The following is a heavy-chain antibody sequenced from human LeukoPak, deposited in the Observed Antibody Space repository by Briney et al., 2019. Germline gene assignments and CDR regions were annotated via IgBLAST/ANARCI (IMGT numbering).Heavy chain of an antibody. CDR2: IYYSGST. Sequence: SETLSLTCTVSSGSVSSGSYYWSWIRQPPGKGLEWIGYIYYSGSTNYNPSLKSRVTISVDTSKNQFSLKLSSVTAADTAVYYCARGGYDYVWGSYRYDWYYFDYWGQGTLVTVSS. J-gene: IGHJ4*02. CDR1: SGSVSSGSYY. CDR3: ARGGYDYVWGSYRYDWYYFDY. D-gene: IGHD3-16*02. V-gene: IGHV4-61*01.